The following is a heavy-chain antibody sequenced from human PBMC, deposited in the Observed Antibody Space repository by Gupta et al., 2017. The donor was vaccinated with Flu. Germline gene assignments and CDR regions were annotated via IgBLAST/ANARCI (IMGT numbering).Heavy chain of an antibody. CDR2: ISTTETYR. Sequence: VRQAPGEGLEWVASISTTETYRDYADSMKGRFIISRDNAQNSSYLQMYSLRDEDTAVYYCAREPYAYQHLDVWGKGTTGTVSS. J-gene: IGHJ6*04. D-gene: IGHD2-2*01. CDR3: AREPYAYQHLDV. V-gene: IGHV3-21*04.